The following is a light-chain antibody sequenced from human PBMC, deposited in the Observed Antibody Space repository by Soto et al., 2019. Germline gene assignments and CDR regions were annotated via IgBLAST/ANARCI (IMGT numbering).Light chain of an antibody. V-gene: IGKV1-27*01. CDR1: QGISNY. CDR3: QQYNSYSWT. Sequence: DIQITHAPPLLYASVLDRVNLTLRASQGISNYLAWYQQKPGELPKLVIYAASILQTGVPSRFSGSGSGTEFTLNISSLQPDDFATYYCQQYNSYSWTVGQGTQV. CDR2: AAS. J-gene: IGKJ1*01.